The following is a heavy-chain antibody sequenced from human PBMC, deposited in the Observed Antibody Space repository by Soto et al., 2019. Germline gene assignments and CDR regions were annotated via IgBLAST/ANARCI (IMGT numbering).Heavy chain of an antibody. J-gene: IGHJ4*02. Sequence: ASVKVSCKASGYTFTSCYIHWVRQARGQGLEWMGIINPSGGSTSDAQKFQGRVTMTRDTSTSTVYMELSSLRSEDTAVYYCARVRRSSGYYYGYWGQGTPVTVSS. CDR1: GYTFTSCY. CDR3: ARVRRSSGYYYGY. D-gene: IGHD3-22*01. CDR2: INPSGGST. V-gene: IGHV1-46*01.